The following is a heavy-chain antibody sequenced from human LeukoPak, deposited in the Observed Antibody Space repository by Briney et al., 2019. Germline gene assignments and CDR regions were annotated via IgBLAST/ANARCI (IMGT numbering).Heavy chain of an antibody. D-gene: IGHD1-26*01. CDR3: ARETGYSGFAHPFFDS. V-gene: IGHV4-61*02. CDR1: GGSVNTGSGNHY. CDR2: IYTSDST. Sequence: NPSETLSLTCTVSGGSVNTGSGNHYWSWIRQPAGKGLEWIGRIYTSDSTYYNPSLKSRVTISVDTSKNQFSLRLNSVTAAGTAVYYCARETGYSGFAHPFFDSWGQGILVAVSS. J-gene: IGHJ4*02.